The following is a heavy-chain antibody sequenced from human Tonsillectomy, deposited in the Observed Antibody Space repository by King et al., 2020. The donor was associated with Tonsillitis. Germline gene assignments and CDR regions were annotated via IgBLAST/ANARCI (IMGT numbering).Heavy chain of an antibody. CDR2: IYRSGDT. Sequence: VQLQESGPGLVKPSGTLSLTCVVSSGSLSTTNWRSWVRQPPGKGLEWIGEIYRSGDTNYNPSLKSRVTMSIDKSKNHFSLQLTSVTAAVTAVYFCPRVGFSLSLDYWGQGPLVTVSS. J-gene: IGHJ4*02. CDR3: PRVGFSLSLDY. D-gene: IGHD2/OR15-2a*01. CDR1: SGSLSTTNW. V-gene: IGHV4-4*02.